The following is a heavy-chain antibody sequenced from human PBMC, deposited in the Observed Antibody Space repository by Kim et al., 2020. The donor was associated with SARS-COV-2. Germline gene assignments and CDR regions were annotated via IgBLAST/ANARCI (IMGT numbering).Heavy chain of an antibody. J-gene: IGHJ3*02. CDR1: GFTFSSYA. Sequence: GGSLRLSCAASGFTFSSYAMHWVRQAPGKGLEWVAVISYDGSNKYYADSVKGRFTISRDNSKNTLYLQMNSLRAEDTAVYYCARDTVLMVEGDAFDIWGQGTMVTVSS. CDR2: ISYDGSNK. V-gene: IGHV3-30-3*01. D-gene: IGHD2-8*01. CDR3: ARDTVLMVEGDAFDI.